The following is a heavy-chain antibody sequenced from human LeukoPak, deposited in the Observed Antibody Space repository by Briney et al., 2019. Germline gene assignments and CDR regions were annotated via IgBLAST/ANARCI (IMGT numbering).Heavy chain of an antibody. J-gene: IGHJ3*02. CDR2: IYYSGST. CDR1: GGSVSSGSYF. Sequence: SETLSLTCTVSGGSVSSGSYFWSWLRQPPGKGLEWIGYIYYSGSTNYKPSLKSRVTISVDTSQNQFSLKLSSVTAADTAVYYCAREPHDYGAVPGIWGQGTMVTVSS. CDR3: AREPHDYGAVPGI. V-gene: IGHV4-61*01. D-gene: IGHD4-17*01.